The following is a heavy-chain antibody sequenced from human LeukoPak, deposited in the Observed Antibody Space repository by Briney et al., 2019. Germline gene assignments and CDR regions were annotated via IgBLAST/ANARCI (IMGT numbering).Heavy chain of an antibody. V-gene: IGHV3-23*01. CDR1: GFTFSSYA. D-gene: IGHD2-15*01. CDR3: AKDSLAPSCSGGSCYGG. J-gene: IGHJ4*02. CDR2: ISGSGGST. Sequence: GGSLRLSCAASGFTFSSYAMSWVRQAPGKGLEWVSAISGSGGSTYYADSVKGRFTISRDNSKNTLYLQMNSLRAEDTAVYYCAKDSLAPSCSGGSCYGGWGQGTLVTVSS.